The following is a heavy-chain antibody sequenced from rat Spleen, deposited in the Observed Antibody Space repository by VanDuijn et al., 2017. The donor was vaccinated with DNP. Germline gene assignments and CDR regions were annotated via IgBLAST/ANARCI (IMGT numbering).Heavy chain of an antibody. CDR3: VTRGKYGGYDY. D-gene: IGHD1-11*01. Sequence: EVQLVESGGGLVQPGNSLKLSCAASGFTFSDYAMAWVRQSPKKGLEWVATIIYDGSHTFYRDSVQGRLTISRDNAKTTLYLQMDSLRSEDTATYYCVTRGKYGGYDYWGQGVMVTVSS. CDR2: IIYDGSHT. CDR1: GFTFSDYA. J-gene: IGHJ2*01. V-gene: IGHV5S10*01.